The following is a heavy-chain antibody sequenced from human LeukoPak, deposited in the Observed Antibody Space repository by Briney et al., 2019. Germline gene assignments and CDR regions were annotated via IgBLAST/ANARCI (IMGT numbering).Heavy chain of an antibody. CDR3: ARRGVSSSWYSDY. CDR1: GGSISSSSYY. V-gene: IGHV4-39*01. J-gene: IGHJ4*02. D-gene: IGHD6-13*01. CDR2: IYYSGST. Sequence: SSETLSLTCTVSGGSISSSSYYWGWIRQPPGKGLEWIGSIYYSGSTYYNPSLKSQVTISVDTSKNQFSLKLSSVTAADTAVYYSARRGVSSSWYSDYWGQGTLVTVSS.